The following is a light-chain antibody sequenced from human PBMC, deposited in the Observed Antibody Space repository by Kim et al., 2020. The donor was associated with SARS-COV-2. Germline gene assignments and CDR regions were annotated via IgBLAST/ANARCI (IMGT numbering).Light chain of an antibody. V-gene: IGLV2-14*03. Sequence: GQSITISRTGTKSDIGDYNYVSWYQQHPGEAPKLIIYDVTDRPSGVSDRFSGSKSASTASLTISGLQAEDEADYFCSSYSSSSTLVFGGGTKVTVL. J-gene: IGLJ3*02. CDR2: DVT. CDR3: SSYSSSSTLV. CDR1: KSDIGDYNY.